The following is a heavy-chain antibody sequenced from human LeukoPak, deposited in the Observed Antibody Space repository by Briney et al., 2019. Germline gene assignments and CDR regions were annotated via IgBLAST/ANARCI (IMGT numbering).Heavy chain of an antibody. CDR2: MNPNSGNT. CDR1: GYTFASYD. V-gene: IGHV1-8*03. J-gene: IGHJ4*02. D-gene: IGHD4-11*01. Sequence: GASVKVSCKASGYTFASYDINWVRQATGQGLQWMGWMNPNSGNTGYAQKFQGRVTITADESTSTAYMELSSLRSEDTAVYYCARESRYSSSFDYWGQGTLVTVSS. CDR3: ARESRYSSSFDY.